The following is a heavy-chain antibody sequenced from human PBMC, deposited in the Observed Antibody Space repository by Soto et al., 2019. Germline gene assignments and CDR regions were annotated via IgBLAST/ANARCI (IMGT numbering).Heavy chain of an antibody. Sequence: ASVKVSCKASGYTFTSYYMHWVRQAPGQGLEWTGIINPSGGSTSYAQKFQGRVTMTRDTSTSTVYMELSSLRSEDTAVYYCARDSNFWSGYYTGILNYYYMAVWGKGTAVTVSS. CDR3: ARDSNFWSGYYTGILNYYYMAV. CDR1: GYTFTSYY. D-gene: IGHD3-3*01. V-gene: IGHV1-46*03. CDR2: INPSGGST. J-gene: IGHJ6*03.